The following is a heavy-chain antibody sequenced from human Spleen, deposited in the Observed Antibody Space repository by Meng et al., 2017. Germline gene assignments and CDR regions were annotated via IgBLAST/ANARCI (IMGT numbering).Heavy chain of an antibody. J-gene: IGHJ4*02. Sequence: ASVKVSCKVSGYTLTEFPLHWVRQAPGKGLEWMGGLDPEDSRPIYAQQFQGRVTMTTDTSTSTAYMELRSLRSDDTAVYYCVRWDYDILTGYFGYFDYWGQGTLVTVSS. CDR2: LDPEDSRP. D-gene: IGHD3-9*01. V-gene: IGHV1-24*01. CDR1: GYTLTEFP. CDR3: VRWDYDILTGYFGYFDY.